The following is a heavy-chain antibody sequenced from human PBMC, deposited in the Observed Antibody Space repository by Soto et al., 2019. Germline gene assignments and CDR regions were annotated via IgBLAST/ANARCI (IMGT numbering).Heavy chain of an antibody. D-gene: IGHD4-17*01. CDR2: IYYSGST. V-gene: IGHV4-59*01. Sequence: PETLSLTCTVSGGSISSYYWSCIRQPPGKGLEWIGYIYYSGSTNYNPSLKSRVTISVDTSKNQFSLKLSSVTAADTAVYYCARAYGDYVFDYWGQGTLVTVSS. CDR3: ARAYGDYVFDY. CDR1: GGSISSYY. J-gene: IGHJ4*02.